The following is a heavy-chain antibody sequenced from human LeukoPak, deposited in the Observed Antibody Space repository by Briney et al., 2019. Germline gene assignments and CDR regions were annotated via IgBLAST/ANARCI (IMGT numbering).Heavy chain of an antibody. CDR3: AKAKRDYDSSGYPPDY. CDR1: RFTFSLYT. Sequence: GGSLRLSCAASRFTFSLYTMHWVRQAPGKGLEWVSAISGSGGSTYYADSVKGRFTISRDNSKNTLYLQMNSLRAEDTAVYYCAKAKRDYDSSGYPPDYWGQGTLVTVSS. CDR2: ISGSGGST. D-gene: IGHD3-22*01. V-gene: IGHV3-23*01. J-gene: IGHJ4*02.